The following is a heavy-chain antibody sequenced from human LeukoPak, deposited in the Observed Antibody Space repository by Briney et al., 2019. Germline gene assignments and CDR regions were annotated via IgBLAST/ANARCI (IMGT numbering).Heavy chain of an antibody. Sequence: SETLSLTCTVSGGSISTSSYYWGWVRQPPGKGLEWVANIYHTGTIHYNPSLQSRVTISVDTSRNQFSLKLSSVTAADTAVYYCARTGYRYYFDSWGQGTLVTVSS. CDR2: IYHTGTI. CDR1: GGSISTSSYY. V-gene: IGHV4-39*07. CDR3: ARTGYRYYFDS. D-gene: IGHD5-18*01. J-gene: IGHJ4*02.